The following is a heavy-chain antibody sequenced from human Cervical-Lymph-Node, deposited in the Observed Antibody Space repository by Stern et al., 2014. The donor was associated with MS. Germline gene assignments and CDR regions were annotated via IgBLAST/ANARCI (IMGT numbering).Heavy chain of an antibody. D-gene: IGHD3-3*01. J-gene: IGHJ4*02. V-gene: IGHV1-8*01. CDR3: ARGPHYDFWSGYYRTTDY. CDR2: MNPNSGNT. CDR1: GYTFTSYD. Sequence: VQLVESGAEVKKPGASVKVSCKASGYTFTSYDINWVRQATGQGLEWMGWMNPNSGNTGYAQKFQGRVTMTRNTSISTAYMELSSLRSEDTAVYYCARGPHYDFWSGYYRTTDYWGQGTLVTVSS.